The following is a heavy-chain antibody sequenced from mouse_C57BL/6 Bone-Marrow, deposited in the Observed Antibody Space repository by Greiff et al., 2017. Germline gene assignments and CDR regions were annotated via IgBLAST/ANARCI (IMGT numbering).Heavy chain of an antibody. CDR2: IDPSDSYT. CDR3: ARRSSTMISAWFAY. V-gene: IGHV1-50*01. D-gene: IGHD2-4*01. Sequence: QVQLQQPGAELVKPGASVKLSCKASGYTFTSYRMQWVKQRPGQGLEWIGEIDPSDSYTNYNQKFKGKATLTVDTSSSTAYMQLRSLTSEDSAVYYCARRSSTMISAWFAYWGQGTLVTVSA. CDR1: GYTFTSYR. J-gene: IGHJ3*01.